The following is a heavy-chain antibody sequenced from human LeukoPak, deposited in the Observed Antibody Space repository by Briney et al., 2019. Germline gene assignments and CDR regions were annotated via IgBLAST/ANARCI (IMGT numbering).Heavy chain of an antibody. CDR1: GGTFSIYA. Sequence: SAKVSSKASGGTFSIYAISWVRQAPGQGLEWMGRIIPIVGIANYAQKFQGRVTITADKSTSTAYMELSSLRSEDAAVYYCARPTLRFLEWFPRPLYYYGMDVWGQGTTVTVSS. CDR3: ARPTLRFLEWFPRPLYYYGMDV. J-gene: IGHJ6*02. V-gene: IGHV1-69*04. D-gene: IGHD3-3*01. CDR2: IIPIVGIA.